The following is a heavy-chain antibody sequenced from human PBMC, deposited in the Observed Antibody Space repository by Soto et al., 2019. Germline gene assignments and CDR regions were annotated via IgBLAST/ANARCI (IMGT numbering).Heavy chain of an antibody. Sequence: SGPTLVNPTQTLTLTCTFSGFSLSTSGMCVGWIRQPPGKALEWLALIYWDDDKRYSPSLKSRLTITKGTSKNQVVLTMTNMDPVDTATYYCAHSLIGYYYDSSGSNWFDPWGQGTLVTVSS. V-gene: IGHV2-5*02. CDR1: GFSLSTSGMC. CDR3: AHSLIGYYYDSSGSNWFDP. D-gene: IGHD3-22*01. CDR2: IYWDDDK. J-gene: IGHJ5*02.